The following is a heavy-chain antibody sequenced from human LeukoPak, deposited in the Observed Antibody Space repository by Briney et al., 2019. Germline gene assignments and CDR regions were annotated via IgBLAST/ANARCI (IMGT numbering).Heavy chain of an antibody. V-gene: IGHV1-24*01. CDR2: FDPEDGET. CDR3: ATGDLWELRGFDY. D-gene: IGHD1-26*01. Sequence: VASVKVSCKASGYTFTSYYMHWVRQGPGKGLEWMGGFDPEDGETIYAQKFQGRVTMTEDTSTDTAYMELSSLRSEDTAVYYCATGDLWELRGFDYWGQGTLVTVSS. J-gene: IGHJ4*02. CDR1: GYTFTSYY.